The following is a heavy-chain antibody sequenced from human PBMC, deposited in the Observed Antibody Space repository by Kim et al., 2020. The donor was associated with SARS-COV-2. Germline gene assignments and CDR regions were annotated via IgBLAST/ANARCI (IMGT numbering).Heavy chain of an antibody. J-gene: IGHJ4*02. Sequence: PSLKSRVTISRDTSKNQFSLKLNSVTAADTAVYYWARGLGYYDSSGYYAYWGQGTLVTVSS. CDR3: ARGLGYYDSSGYYAY. V-gene: IGHV4-34*01. D-gene: IGHD3-22*01.